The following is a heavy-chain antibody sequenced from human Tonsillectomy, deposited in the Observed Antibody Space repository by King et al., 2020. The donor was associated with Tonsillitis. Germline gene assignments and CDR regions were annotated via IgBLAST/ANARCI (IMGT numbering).Heavy chain of an antibody. CDR3: ARDNWGSLDY. D-gene: IGHD7-27*01. V-gene: IGHV4-30-4*01. Sequence: LQLQESGPGLVKPSQTLSLTCTVSGGSISSGDYYWSWIRQPPGKGLEWIGYISYTGRNPNHNPSLKSRVAMSIDTSKNQFSLKLNFVTAADTAVYYCARDNWGSLDYWGQGTLVTVSS. CDR2: ISYTGRNP. CDR1: GGSISSGDYY. J-gene: IGHJ4*02.